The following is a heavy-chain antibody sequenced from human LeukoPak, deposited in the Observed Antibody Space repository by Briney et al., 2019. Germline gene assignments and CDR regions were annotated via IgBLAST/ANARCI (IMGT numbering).Heavy chain of an antibody. CDR3: ASFPIVVVPAADY. CDR1: GFTFSSYA. CDR2: ISYDGSNK. J-gene: IGHJ4*02. V-gene: IGHV3-30-3*01. D-gene: IGHD2-2*01. Sequence: GGSLRLSCAASGFTFSSYAMHWVRQAPGKGLEWVAVISYDGSNKYYADSVKGRFTISRDNSKNTLYLQMNSLRAEDTAVYYCASFPIVVVPAADYWGQGTLVTVSS.